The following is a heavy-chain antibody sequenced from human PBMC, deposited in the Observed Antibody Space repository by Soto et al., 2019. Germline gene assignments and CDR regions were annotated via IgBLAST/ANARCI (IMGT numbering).Heavy chain of an antibody. V-gene: IGHV3-48*03. CDR3: TRDLTGYAMDV. Sequence: GGSLRLSCAASGFGFSSHSLNWVRQAPGKGLEWVSYISLNLQTIYYADSVKGRFTISRDNAKNSLYLQMNTLRAEDTAVYYCTRDLTGYAMDVWGQGTTVTVSS. D-gene: IGHD2-2*01. CDR1: GFGFSSHS. CDR2: ISLNLQTI. J-gene: IGHJ6*02.